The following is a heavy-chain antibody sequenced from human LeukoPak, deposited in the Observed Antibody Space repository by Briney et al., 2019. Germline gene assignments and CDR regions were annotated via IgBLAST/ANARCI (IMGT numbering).Heavy chain of an antibody. CDR2: INPSGGST. CDR1: GYTFTSYY. J-gene: IGHJ4*02. D-gene: IGHD2-15*01. Sequence: ASVKVSCKASGYTFTSYYMHWVRQAPGQGLEWMGIINPSGGSTSYAQKFQGRVTMTRDMSTSTVYMELSSLRSEDTAVYYCARASVVAYYFDYWGQGTLVTVSS. CDR3: ARASVVAYYFDY. V-gene: IGHV1-46*01.